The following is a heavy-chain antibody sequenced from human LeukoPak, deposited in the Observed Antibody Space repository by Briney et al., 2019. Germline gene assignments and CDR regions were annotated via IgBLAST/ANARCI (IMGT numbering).Heavy chain of an antibody. Sequence: AGGSLRLSCAASGFTFSSYAMSWVRQAPGKGLEWVSAISGSGGSTYYADSVKGRFTISRDNSKNTLYLQMNSLRAEDTAVYYCAKVRDTYYYDSKPLYFDYWGQGTLVTVSS. V-gene: IGHV3-23*01. CDR3: AKVRDTYYYDSKPLYFDY. CDR1: GFTFSSYA. CDR2: ISGSGGST. J-gene: IGHJ4*02. D-gene: IGHD3-22*01.